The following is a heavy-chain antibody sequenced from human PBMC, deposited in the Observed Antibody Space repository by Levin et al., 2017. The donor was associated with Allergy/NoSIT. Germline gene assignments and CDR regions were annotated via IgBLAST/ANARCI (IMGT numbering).Heavy chain of an antibody. J-gene: IGHJ3*02. V-gene: IGHV3-74*01. Sequence: GESLKISCPASGFTFSTYWMHWVRQAPGKGLVWVSLINIDGSSTLYADSVKGRFTISRDNAKNTLYLQMNSLRAEDTAVYFCARAASSRALDIWGQGTMVTVSS. CDR2: INIDGSST. CDR3: ARAASSRALDI. D-gene: IGHD6-6*01. CDR1: GFTFSTYW.